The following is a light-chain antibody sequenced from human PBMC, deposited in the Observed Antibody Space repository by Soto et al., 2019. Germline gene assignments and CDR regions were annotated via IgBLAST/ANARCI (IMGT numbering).Light chain of an antibody. V-gene: IGLV1-47*02. J-gene: IGLJ1*01. CDR2: SNN. CDR1: SSNIGSNY. CDR3: AAWDDSLSGPV. Sequence: QSVLTQPPSASGTPGQRVTISCSGSSSNIGSNYVYWYQQLPGTAPKLLIYSNNQRPSGVPDRFSGSKSGTSASLAISGLRSEDEADYYCAAWDDSLSGPVFGTGPKVTVL.